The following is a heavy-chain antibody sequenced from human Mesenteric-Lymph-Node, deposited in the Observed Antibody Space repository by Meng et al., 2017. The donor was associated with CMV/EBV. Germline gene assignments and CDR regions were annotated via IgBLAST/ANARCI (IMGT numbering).Heavy chain of an antibody. V-gene: IGHV4-61*01. D-gene: IGHD3-22*01. CDR3: ARDIDSSGYGYYGMDV. J-gene: IGHJ6*02. CDR1: GDSISRGNYY. Sequence: SETLSLTCTVSGDSISRGNYYWAWIRQPPGKGLEWIGYIYYSGSTDYNPSLKSRVTMSVDTSKNQFSLNLTSVTAADTAVYYCARDIDSSGYGYYGMDVWGQGTTVTVSS. CDR2: IYYSGST.